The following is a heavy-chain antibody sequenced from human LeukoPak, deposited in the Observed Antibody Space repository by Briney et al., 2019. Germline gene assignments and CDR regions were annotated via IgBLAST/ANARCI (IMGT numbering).Heavy chain of an antibody. V-gene: IGHV1-69*13. CDR3: AREYYYDSSGYPADAFDI. D-gene: IGHD3-22*01. CDR1: GGTFSSYA. CDR2: IIPIFGTA. Sequence: SVKVSCKASGGTFSSYAISWVRQAPGQGLEWMGGIIPIFGTANYAQKFQGRVTITADESTSTAYMELSSLRSEDTAVYYCAREYYYDSSGYPADAFDIWGQGTMVTVSS. J-gene: IGHJ3*02.